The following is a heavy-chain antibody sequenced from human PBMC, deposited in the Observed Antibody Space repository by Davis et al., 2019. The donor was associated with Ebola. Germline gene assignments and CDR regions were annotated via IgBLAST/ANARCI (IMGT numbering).Heavy chain of an antibody. J-gene: IGHJ4*02. D-gene: IGHD1-26*01. CDR3: ARATSGTYLLNY. CDR1: GITFSNYA. V-gene: IGHV3-23*01. Sequence: GESLKISCAASGITFSNYAMSWVRQAPGKGLQRVSAITSSGGKTYYADSVKGRSTISRDNSKNTLYLQMNSPRAEDTAVYYCARATSGTYLLNYWGQGTLVTVSS. CDR2: ITSSGGKT.